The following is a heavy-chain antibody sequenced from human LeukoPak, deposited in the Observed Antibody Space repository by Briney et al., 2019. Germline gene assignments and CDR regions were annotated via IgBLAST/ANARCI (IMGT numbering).Heavy chain of an antibody. J-gene: IGHJ6*02. Sequence: GEDLMLSCDGSGYRFGNRRIGWVRHMPGKGLEWMGIIYPDDSDTIYKPSFEGQVTISADTSISTAYLQWSSLKASDTAMYYCARGAYGSGSSYNYYGMDVWGQGTTVTVSS. D-gene: IGHD3-10*01. CDR2: IYPDDSDT. CDR3: ARGAYGSGSSYNYYGMDV. CDR1: GYRFGNRR. V-gene: IGHV5-51*01.